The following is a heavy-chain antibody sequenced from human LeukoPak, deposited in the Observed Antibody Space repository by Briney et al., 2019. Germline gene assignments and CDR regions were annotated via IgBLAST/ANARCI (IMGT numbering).Heavy chain of an antibody. J-gene: IGHJ5*02. CDR3: XXXXRITIFXVXXXXFXP. Sequence: GGSLRLSCAASGFTFSSHWMHWVRQVPGKGLVWVSXIXXXGSSTYYXDSVKGRFTISRDNAKNTLYLQMNSLRAEDTAVYYCXXXXRITIFXVXXXXFXPWGQGTLVTVSS. D-gene: IGHD3-3*01. CDR1: GFTFSSHW. V-gene: IGHV3-74*01. CDR2: IXXXGSST.